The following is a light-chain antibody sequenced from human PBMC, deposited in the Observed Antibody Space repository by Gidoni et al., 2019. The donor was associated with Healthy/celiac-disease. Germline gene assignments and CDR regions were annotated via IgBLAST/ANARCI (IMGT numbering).Light chain of an antibody. CDR1: SSNIGSNT. V-gene: IGLV1-44*01. CDR3: AAWDDSLNGVV. J-gene: IGLJ2*01. Sequence: QSVLTQPPSASGTPGQRVTISCSGSSSNIGSNTVNWYQQPPGTAPKLLIYRNNQRPSGVPDRFSGSKSGTSASLAISGLQSEDEADYYGAAWDDSLNGVVFGGGTKLTVL. CDR2: RNN.